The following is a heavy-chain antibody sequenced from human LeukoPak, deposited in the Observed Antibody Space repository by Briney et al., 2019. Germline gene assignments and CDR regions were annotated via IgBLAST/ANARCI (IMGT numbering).Heavy chain of an antibody. CDR3: AKRSSTSSLDP. J-gene: IGHJ5*02. CDR1: GFTFSSYS. CDR2: ISSSSSYI. D-gene: IGHD2-2*01. Sequence: GGSLRLSCAASGFTFSSYSMNWVRQAPGKGLEWVSSISSSSSYIYYADSVKGRFIISRDNSKNTLYLQMNSLRTEDTAVYYCAKRSSTSSLDPWGQGTLVTVSS. V-gene: IGHV3-21*01.